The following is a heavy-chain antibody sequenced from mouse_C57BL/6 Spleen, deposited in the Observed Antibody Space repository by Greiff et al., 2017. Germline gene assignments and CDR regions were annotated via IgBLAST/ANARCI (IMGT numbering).Heavy chain of an antibody. CDR1: GYTFTDYY. V-gene: IGHV1-18*01. J-gene: IGHJ3*01. CDR2: INPNNGGT. Sequence: VQLQQSGPELVKPGASVKISCKASGYTFTDYYMTWVKQSPGKSLEWIGDINPNNGGTIYNQKFKGKATLTVDNSSSTAYMQLRSLTSEATAVCGCASVRGCYDDRWFAYWGQGTPVTVSA. CDR3: ASVRGCYDDRWFAY. D-gene: IGHD2-3*01.